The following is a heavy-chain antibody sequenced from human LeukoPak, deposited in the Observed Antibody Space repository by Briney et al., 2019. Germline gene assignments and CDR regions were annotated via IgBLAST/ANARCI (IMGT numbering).Heavy chain of an antibody. CDR3: ARGLEGTSNWFDP. CDR1: GGTFSSYA. D-gene: IGHD2-2*01. V-gene: IGHV1-69*06. Sequence: GASVKVSCKASGGTFSSYAISWVRQAPGQGLEWMGGIIPIFGTANYAQKFQGRVTITADKSTSTAYMELSSLRSEDTAVYYCARGLEGTSNWFDPWGQGTLVTVSS. J-gene: IGHJ5*02. CDR2: IIPIFGTA.